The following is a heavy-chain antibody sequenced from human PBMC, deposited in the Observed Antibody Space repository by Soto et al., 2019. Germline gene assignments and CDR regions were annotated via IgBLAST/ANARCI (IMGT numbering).Heavy chain of an antibody. D-gene: IGHD2-2*01. CDR2: IKSKTDGGTT. J-gene: IGHJ6*02. Sequence: GGSLRLSCAASGFTFSNAWMNWVRQAPGKGLEWVGRIKSKTDGGTTDYAAPVKGRFTISRDDSKNTLYLQMNSLKTEDTAVYYCTTDPWCISTSCYVYYYYGMDVWGQGTTVTVSS. CDR3: TTDPWCISTSCYVYYYYGMDV. CDR1: GFTFSNAW. V-gene: IGHV3-15*07.